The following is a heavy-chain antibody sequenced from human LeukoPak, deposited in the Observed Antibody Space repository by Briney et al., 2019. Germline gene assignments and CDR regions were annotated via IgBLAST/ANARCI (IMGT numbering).Heavy chain of an antibody. CDR2: ISAYNGNT. D-gene: IGHD3-22*01. V-gene: IGHV1-18*01. J-gene: IGHJ4*02. CDR1: GYTFTSYG. CDR3: AREPYDSSGYCWRTFDY. Sequence: GASVKVSCKASGYTFTSYGISWVRQAPGQGLEWMGWISAYNGNTNYAQKLQGRVTMTTDTSTSTAYLELRSLRSEDTAVYYCAREPYDSSGYCWRTFDYWGEGNLVTVSS.